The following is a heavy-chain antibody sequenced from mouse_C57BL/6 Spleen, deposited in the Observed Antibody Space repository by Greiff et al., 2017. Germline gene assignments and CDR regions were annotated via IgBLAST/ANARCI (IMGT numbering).Heavy chain of an antibody. V-gene: IGHV1-26*01. D-gene: IGHD1-1*01. J-gene: IGHJ2*01. Sequence: VQLQQSGPELVKPGASVKISCKASGYTFTDYYMNWVKQSHGKSLEWIGDINPNNGGTSYNQKFKGKATLTVDKSSSTAYMELRSLTSEDSAVYYCARWHYYGSSYFDYWGQGTTLTVSS. CDR1: GYTFTDYY. CDR2: INPNNGGT. CDR3: ARWHYYGSSYFDY.